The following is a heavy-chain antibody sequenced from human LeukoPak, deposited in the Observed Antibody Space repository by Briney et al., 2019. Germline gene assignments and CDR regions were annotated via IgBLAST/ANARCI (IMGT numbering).Heavy chain of an antibody. D-gene: IGHD6-19*01. CDR1: GGSISSYY. V-gene: IGHV4-59*08. CDR3: ARRTPAGSGWYTFDF. CDR2: IIYSRST. J-gene: IGHJ4*02. Sequence: SETLSLTCTVSGGSISSYYWSWIRQPPGKELEWIGSIIYSRSTNYNPSLKSRVTISVDTSKNQFSLKLSSVTAADTAVYYCARRTPAGSGWYTFDFWGQGTLVTVSS.